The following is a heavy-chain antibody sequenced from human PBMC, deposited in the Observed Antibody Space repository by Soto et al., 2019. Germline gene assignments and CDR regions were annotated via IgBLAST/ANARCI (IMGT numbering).Heavy chain of an antibody. V-gene: IGHV3-30-3*01. Sequence: GGSLRLSCAASGFTFSSYAMHWVRQAPGKGLEWVAVISYDGSNKYYADSVKGRFTISRDNSKNTLYLQMNSLRAEDTAVYYCARDITMIVVVPIYFDYWGQGTLVTVSS. CDR2: ISYDGSNK. CDR1: GFTFSSYA. J-gene: IGHJ4*02. CDR3: ARDITMIVVVPIYFDY. D-gene: IGHD3-22*01.